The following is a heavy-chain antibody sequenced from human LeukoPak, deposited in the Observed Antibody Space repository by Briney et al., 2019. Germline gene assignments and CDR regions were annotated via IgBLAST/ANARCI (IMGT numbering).Heavy chain of an antibody. CDR3: ARDRRSFDY. V-gene: IGHV1-18*01. J-gene: IGHJ4*02. CDR2: ISVYNGHT. CDR1: GYTFTNYG. Sequence: GASVTVSCKASGYTFTNYGINWVRQAPGQGLEWMGWISVYNGHTNYAQRLQGRVTMTTDTSTSSAYMELRSLRSDDTAVYFCARDRRSFDYWGQGTLVTGSS.